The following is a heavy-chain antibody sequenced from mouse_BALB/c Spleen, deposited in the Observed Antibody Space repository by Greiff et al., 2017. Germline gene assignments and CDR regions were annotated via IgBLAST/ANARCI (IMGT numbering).Heavy chain of an antibody. CDR3: ARETAFDY. V-gene: IGHV1-4*01. CDR2: INPSSGYT. D-gene: IGHD1-2*01. CDR1: GYTFTSYT. Sequence: LVESGAELARPGASVKMSCKASGYTFTSYTMHWVKQRPGQGLEWIGYINPSSGYTNYNQKFKDKATLTADKSSSTAYMQLSSLTSEDSAVYYCARETAFDYWGQGTTLTVSS. J-gene: IGHJ2*01.